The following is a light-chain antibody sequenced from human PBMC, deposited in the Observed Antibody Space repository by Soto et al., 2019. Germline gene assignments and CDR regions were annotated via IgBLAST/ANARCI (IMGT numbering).Light chain of an antibody. CDR2: LNSDGSH. J-gene: IGLJ2*01. V-gene: IGLV4-69*01. Sequence: QPVLTQSPSDSASLGASVKLTCTLSSGHSNYAIAWHQQQSEKGPRYLMNLNSDGSHSKGDGIPDRFSGSSSGAERYLTISSLQSEDEADYYCQTWGSGIVVFGGGTKVTVL. CDR3: QTWGSGIVV. CDR1: SGHSNYA.